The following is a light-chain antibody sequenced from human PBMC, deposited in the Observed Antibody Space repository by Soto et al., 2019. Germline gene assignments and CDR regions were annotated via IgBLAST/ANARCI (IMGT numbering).Light chain of an antibody. CDR3: SSYAGSNNLV. V-gene: IGLV2-8*01. CDR2: EVS. J-gene: IGLJ2*01. Sequence: QSALTQPPSASGSPGQSVTISCTGTSSDVGGYNYFSWYQQHPGKAPKLMIYEVSKRPSGVPDRFSGSKSGNTTSLTVSGLQADDEDDYYCSSYAGSNNLVFGGGTKLTVL. CDR1: SSDVGGYNY.